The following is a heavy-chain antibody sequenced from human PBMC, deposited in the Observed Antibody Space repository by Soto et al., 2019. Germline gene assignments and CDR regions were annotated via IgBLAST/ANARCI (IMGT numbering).Heavy chain of an antibody. J-gene: IGHJ3*02. CDR3: ARDILLWFGELPPRAHDAFDI. Sequence: QVQLQESGPGLVKPSQTLSLTCTVSGGSISSGGYFWSWIRQHPGNGLGWIGDVNYTGSTYSNPSINSRVTISVDTSKNQISLKLSSVTAADTAVDYCARDILLWFGELPPRAHDAFDIWGQGTMVTVSS. D-gene: IGHD3-10*01. CDR1: GGSISSGGYF. V-gene: IGHV4-31*03. CDR2: VNYTGST.